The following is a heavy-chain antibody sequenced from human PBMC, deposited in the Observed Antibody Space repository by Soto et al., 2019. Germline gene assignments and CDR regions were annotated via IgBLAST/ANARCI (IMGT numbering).Heavy chain of an antibody. CDR3: ARPVVAFYYYGMDV. CDR1: GFTFSTYA. D-gene: IGHD3-22*01. J-gene: IGHJ6*02. CDR2: ISYDGSEK. Sequence: GGSLRLSCVASGFTFSTYAMEWVRQAPGKGLDWVAVISYDGSEKYYADSVQGRFTISRDNSRNTLSPQMNSLRPEDTAVYFCARPVVAFYYYGMDVWGQGTTVTVSS. V-gene: IGHV3-30-3*01.